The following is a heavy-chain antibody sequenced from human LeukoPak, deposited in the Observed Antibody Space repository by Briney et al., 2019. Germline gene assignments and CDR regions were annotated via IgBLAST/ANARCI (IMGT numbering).Heavy chain of an antibody. CDR1: GFTVSSNY. Sequence: PGGSLRLSCAASGFTVSSNYMSWVRQAPGKGLEWVAFIRYDGSNKYYADSVKGRFTISRDNSKNTLYLQMNSLRAEDTAVYYCAKDTERELLWFGELHYWGQGTLVTVSS. CDR2: IRYDGSNK. D-gene: IGHD3-10*01. CDR3: AKDTERELLWFGELHY. J-gene: IGHJ4*02. V-gene: IGHV3-30*02.